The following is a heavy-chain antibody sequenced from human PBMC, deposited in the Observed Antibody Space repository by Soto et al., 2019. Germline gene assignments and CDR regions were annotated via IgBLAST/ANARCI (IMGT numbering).Heavy chain of an antibody. CDR1: GYTFTGYY. CDR2: INLNSGGT. J-gene: IGHJ4*02. V-gene: IGHV1-2*04. D-gene: IGHD5-18*01. Sequence: ASVKVSCKASGYTFTGYYMHWVRQAPGQGLEWMGWINLNSGGTNYAQKFQGWVTMTRDTSISTAYMELSRLRSDDTAVYYCARDSGYSLGVSFDYWGQGTLVTVSS. CDR3: ARDSGYSLGVSFDY.